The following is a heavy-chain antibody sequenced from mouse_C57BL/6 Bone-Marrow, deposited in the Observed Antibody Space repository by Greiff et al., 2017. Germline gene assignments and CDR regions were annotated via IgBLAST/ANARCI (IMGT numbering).Heavy chain of an antibody. CDR1: GYTFTSYG. Sequence: VQRVESGAELARPGASVKLSCKASGYTFTSYGISWVKQRTGQGLEWIGEIYPRSGNTYYNEKFKGKATLTADKSSSTAYMELRSLTSEDSAVYFCARGDYDWFAYWGQGTLVTVSA. D-gene: IGHD2-4*01. V-gene: IGHV1-81*01. CDR3: ARGDYDWFAY. CDR2: IYPRSGNT. J-gene: IGHJ3*01.